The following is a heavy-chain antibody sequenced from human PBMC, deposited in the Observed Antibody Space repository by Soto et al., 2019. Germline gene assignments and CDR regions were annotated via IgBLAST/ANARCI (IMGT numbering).Heavy chain of an antibody. V-gene: IGHV4-4*07. D-gene: IGHD3-10*01. CDR3: ARGGTQLSYAFDY. CDR2: IYTSGST. J-gene: IGHJ4*02. Sequence: QVQLQESGPGLVKPSETLSLTCSVSGTSVSNYYWSWIRQPAGKGLEHIGRIYTSGSTSYNPSLKSRVTMSMDTSQTQIYLNLTSVTAADTAVYYCARGGTQLSYAFDYWGQGILVTVSS. CDR1: GTSVSNYY.